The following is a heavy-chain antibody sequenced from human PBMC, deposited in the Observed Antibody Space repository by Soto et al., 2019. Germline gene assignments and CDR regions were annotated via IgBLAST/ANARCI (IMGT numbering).Heavy chain of an antibody. CDR2: IIPIFGTA. CDR3: ARDREGYCGGDCYTFDY. Sequence: QVQLVQSGAEVKKPGSSVKVSCKASGGTFSSYAISWVRQAPGQGLEWMGGIIPIFGTANYAQKFQGRVTITADDSTSTAYMELSSLRSEDAAVYYWARDREGYCGGDCYTFDYWGQGTLVTVSS. J-gene: IGHJ4*02. CDR1: GGTFSSYA. V-gene: IGHV1-69*01. D-gene: IGHD2-21*02.